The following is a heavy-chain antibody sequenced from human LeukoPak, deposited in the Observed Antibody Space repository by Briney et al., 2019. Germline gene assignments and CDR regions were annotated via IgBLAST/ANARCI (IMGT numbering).Heavy chain of an antibody. CDR1: GGSISSYY. J-gene: IGHJ4*01. CDR3: ARQYRDGGFYYGYYFDY. V-gene: IGHV4-59*08. Sequence: ETLSLTCTVSGGSISSYYWSWIRQPPGKGLEWIGEIYHGGGSNYNASLRSRVTISVDKSKNQFSLQLNSVTAADTAVYYCARQYRDGGFYYGYYFDYWGPGILVTVSS. CDR2: IYHGGGS. D-gene: IGHD3-22*01.